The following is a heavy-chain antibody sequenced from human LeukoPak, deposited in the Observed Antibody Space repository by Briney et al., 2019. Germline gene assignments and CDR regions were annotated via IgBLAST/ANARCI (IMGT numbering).Heavy chain of an antibody. Sequence: KASGTLSLTCAVSGGSISSSNWWSWVRQPPGKGLEWIGEIYHSGSTHYNPSLKSRVTISVDKSKNQFSLKLSSVTAADTAVYYCARHTYYYGSGSTPSYYFDYWGQGTLVTVSS. CDR3: ARHTYYYGSGSTPSYYFDY. CDR1: GGSISSSNW. D-gene: IGHD3-10*01. V-gene: IGHV4-4*02. J-gene: IGHJ4*02. CDR2: IYHSGST.